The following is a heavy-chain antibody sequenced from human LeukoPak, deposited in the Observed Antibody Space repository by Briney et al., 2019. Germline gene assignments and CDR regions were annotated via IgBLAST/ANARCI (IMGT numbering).Heavy chain of an antibody. CDR2: IWYDGSNK. J-gene: IGHJ4*02. CDR3: ARDLDYGSGSAGFDY. CDR1: GFTFSSYG. D-gene: IGHD3-10*01. V-gene: IGHV3-33*01. Sequence: PGGSLRLSCAASGFTFSSYGMHWVRQAPGKGLEWVAVIWYDGSNKYYADSVKGRFTISRDNSKNTLYLQMNSLRAEDTAVYYCARDLDYGSGSAGFDYWGQGTLVTVSS.